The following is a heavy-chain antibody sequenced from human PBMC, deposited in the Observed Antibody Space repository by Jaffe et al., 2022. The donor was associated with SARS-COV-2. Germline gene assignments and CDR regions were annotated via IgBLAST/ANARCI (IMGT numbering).Heavy chain of an antibody. CDR3: ALFPVETYYYYGMDV. J-gene: IGHJ6*02. Sequence: QLQLQESGPGLVKPSETLSLTCTVSGGSISSSSYYWGWIRQPPGKGLEWIGSIYYSGSTYYNPSLKSRVTISVDTSKNQFSLKLSSVTAADTAVYYCALFPVETYYYYGMDVWGQGTTVTVSS. V-gene: IGHV4-39*01. CDR2: IYYSGST. CDR1: GGSISSSSYY. D-gene: IGHD2-21*01.